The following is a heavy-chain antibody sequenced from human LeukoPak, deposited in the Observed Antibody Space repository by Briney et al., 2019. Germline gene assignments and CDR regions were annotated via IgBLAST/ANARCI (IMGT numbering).Heavy chain of an antibody. D-gene: IGHD6-6*01. CDR2: IYHSGST. V-gene: IGHV4-30-2*01. J-gene: IGHJ4*02. Sequence: SQTLSLTCTVSGGSISSGGYYWSWIRQPPGKGLEWIGYIYHSGSTYYNPSLKSRVTISVDRSKNQFSLKLSSVTAADTAAYYCARVSYLYSSSLVDYWGQGTLVTVSS. CDR3: ARVSYLYSSSLVDY. CDR1: GGSISSGGYY.